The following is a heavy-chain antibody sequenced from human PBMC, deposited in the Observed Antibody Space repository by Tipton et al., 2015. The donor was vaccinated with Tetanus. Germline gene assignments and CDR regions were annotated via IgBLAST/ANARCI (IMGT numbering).Heavy chain of an antibody. CDR1: GGSISSSSYY. CDR2: AYYSGST. V-gene: IGHV4-39*01. Sequence: TLSLTYTVSGGSISSSSYYWGWIRQPPGKGLEWIGSAYYSGSTYYNPSLKSRVTISVDTSKNQFSLELSSVTAADTAVYYCARHSSLKALNYWGQGTLVTASS. D-gene: IGHD3-9*01. CDR3: ARHSSLKALNY. J-gene: IGHJ4*02.